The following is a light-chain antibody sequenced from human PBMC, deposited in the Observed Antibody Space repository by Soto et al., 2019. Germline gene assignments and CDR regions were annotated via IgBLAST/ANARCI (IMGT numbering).Light chain of an antibody. Sequence: EIVLTQSPGTLSLSPGERATLSCRASQSVSSSYLAWYQQKPGQAPRLLIYGASSRATGIPDRFSGSGSGTDFTLTISRLEREDFAVYYCQQYGSSRPFGQGTKVEIK. CDR1: QSVSSSY. J-gene: IGKJ1*01. V-gene: IGKV3-20*01. CDR2: GAS. CDR3: QQYGSSRP.